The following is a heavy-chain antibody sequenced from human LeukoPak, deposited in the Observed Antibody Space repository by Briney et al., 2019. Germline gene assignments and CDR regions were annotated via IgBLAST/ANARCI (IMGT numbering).Heavy chain of an antibody. D-gene: IGHD1-26*01. J-gene: IGHJ5*02. CDR2: ISSSSSYI. CDR1: GFTFSSYS. V-gene: IGHV3-21*01. Sequence: GGSLRLSCAASGFTFSSYSMNWVRQAPGKGLEWVSSISSSSSYIHYADSVKGRFTISRDNAKNSLYLQMNSLRAEDTAVYYCARDLSGGYSNWFDPWGQGTLVTVSS. CDR3: ARDLSGGYSNWFDP.